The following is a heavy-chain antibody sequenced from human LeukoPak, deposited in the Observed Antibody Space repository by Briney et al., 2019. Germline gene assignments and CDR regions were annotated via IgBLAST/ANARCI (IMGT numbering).Heavy chain of an antibody. J-gene: IGHJ3*02. CDR3: ARWADSSGYYYGAFDI. CDR1: GFTFSSYA. Sequence: GGSLRLSCAASGFTFSSYAMHWVRQAPGKGLEWVAVISYDGSNKYYADSVKGRFTISRDNSKNTLYLQMNSLRAEDTAVYYCARWADSSGYYYGAFDIWGQGAMVTVSS. D-gene: IGHD3-22*01. V-gene: IGHV3-30*04. CDR2: ISYDGSNK.